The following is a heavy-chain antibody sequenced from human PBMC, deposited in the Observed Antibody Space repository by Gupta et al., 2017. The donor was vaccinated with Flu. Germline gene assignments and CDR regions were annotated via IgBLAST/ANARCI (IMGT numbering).Heavy chain of an antibody. CDR2: ISAYNGNT. CDR1: GYTFPNFG. V-gene: IGHV1-18*01. Sequence: QVQLVQSGAEVKKPGASVKVYCKASGYTFPNFGISWVRQAPGQGLEWMGGISAYNGNTNYAQKLQGRVTMTTDTSTSTAYVELRSLRSDDAAVYYCARVRRTGTTRLFDYWGQGTMVTVSS. J-gene: IGHJ4*02. D-gene: IGHD1-7*01. CDR3: ARVRRTGTTRLFDY.